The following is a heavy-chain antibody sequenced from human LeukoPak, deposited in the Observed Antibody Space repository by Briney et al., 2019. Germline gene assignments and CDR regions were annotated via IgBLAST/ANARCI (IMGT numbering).Heavy chain of an antibody. D-gene: IGHD3-22*01. Sequence: GGSLRLSCAASGFTFSSYWMHWVRQGPGKGLVWVSRISTDGSSTDYADSVKGRFTISRDNSKKTLYLQMDSLRAEDTAVYYCARASDYDSGGYYIGGTFDYWGQGTLVTVSS. J-gene: IGHJ4*02. CDR3: ARASDYDSGGYYIGGTFDY. CDR2: ISTDGSST. V-gene: IGHV3-74*01. CDR1: GFTFSSYW.